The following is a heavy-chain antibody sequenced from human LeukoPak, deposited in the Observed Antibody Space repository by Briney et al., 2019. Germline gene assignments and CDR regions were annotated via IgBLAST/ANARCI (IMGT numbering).Heavy chain of an antibody. Sequence: GGSLRLSCAASGFTFSSYAMSWVRQAPGKGLEWVSAISGTSSSPFYADSVKGRFTISRDNSKNTLYLQMNSLRAEDTAVYYCAKDMVRGVIIGPDFDYWGQGTLVTVSS. V-gene: IGHV3-23*01. CDR1: GFTFSSYA. D-gene: IGHD3-10*01. CDR2: ISGTSSSP. J-gene: IGHJ4*02. CDR3: AKDMVRGVIIGPDFDY.